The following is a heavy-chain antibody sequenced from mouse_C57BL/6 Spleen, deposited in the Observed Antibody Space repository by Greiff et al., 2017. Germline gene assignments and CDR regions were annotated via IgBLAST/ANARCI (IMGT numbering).Heavy chain of an antibody. Sequence: EVQLVESGGGLVQSGRSLRLSCATSGFTFSDFYMEWVRQAPGKGLEWIAASRNKANDYTTEYSASVKGRFIVSRDTSQSILYLQMNALRAEDTAIYYCARDARLRGYFDVWGTGTTVTVSS. D-gene: IGHD1-1*01. J-gene: IGHJ1*03. CDR3: ARDARLRGYFDV. V-gene: IGHV7-1*01. CDR1: GFTFSDFY. CDR2: SRNKANDYTT.